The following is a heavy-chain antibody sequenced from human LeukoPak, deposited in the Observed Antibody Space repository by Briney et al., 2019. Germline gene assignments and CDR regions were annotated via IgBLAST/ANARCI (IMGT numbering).Heavy chain of an antibody. J-gene: IGHJ4*02. Sequence: PGGAPRLSCAAPGFTFSTYSMNWGRQAPGEGLGWVSSISSSSDYIHYADSLKGRFTISRDNAKNSLYLQMNSLRAEDTAVYYCARDPWGSSSFWGQGTLVTVSS. CDR1: GFTFSTYS. V-gene: IGHV3-21*06. D-gene: IGHD6-6*01. CDR2: ISSSSDYI. CDR3: ARDPWGSSSF.